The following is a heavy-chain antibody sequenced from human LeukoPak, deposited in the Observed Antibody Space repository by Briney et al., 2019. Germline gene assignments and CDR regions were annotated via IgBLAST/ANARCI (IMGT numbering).Heavy chain of an antibody. J-gene: IGHJ4*02. CDR2: MNPNSGNT. CDR3: ARALPIAAAATN. Sequence: ASVRVSCKASGYTFSIYGFSWVRQAPGQGLEWMGWMNPNSGNTGYAQKFQGRVTMTRNTSISTAYMELSSLRSEDTAVYYCARALPIAAAATNWGQGTLVTVSS. V-gene: IGHV1-8*02. CDR1: GYTFSIYG. D-gene: IGHD6-13*01.